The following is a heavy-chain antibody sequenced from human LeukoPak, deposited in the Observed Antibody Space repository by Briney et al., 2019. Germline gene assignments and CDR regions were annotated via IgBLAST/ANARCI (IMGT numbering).Heavy chain of an antibody. D-gene: IGHD6-13*01. J-gene: IGHJ4*02. V-gene: IGHV4-59*01. Sequence: SETLALTCTVSGCSISSYYWSWIRQPPGKGLEWIGYIYYSGSNNYNPSLKSRVTISVDTSKNQFSLKLSSVTAADTAVYYCARVHIAAAGPYYFDYWGQGTLVTVSS. CDR1: GCSISSYY. CDR3: ARVHIAAAGPYYFDY. CDR2: IYYSGSN.